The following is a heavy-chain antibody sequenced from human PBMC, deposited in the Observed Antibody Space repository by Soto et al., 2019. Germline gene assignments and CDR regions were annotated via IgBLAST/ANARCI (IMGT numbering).Heavy chain of an antibody. CDR2: ISYDGSNK. CDR1: GFTFSSYG. Sequence: PXGSLILSCAASGFTFSSYGMHWVRQAPGKGLEWVAVISYDGSNKYYADSVKGRFTISRDNSKNTLYLQMNSLRAEDTAVYYCAKGGFALGCSSTSCYTRSQSDFDYWGQGTLVTVSS. V-gene: IGHV3-30*18. CDR3: AKGGFALGCSSTSCYTRSQSDFDY. J-gene: IGHJ4*02. D-gene: IGHD2-2*02.